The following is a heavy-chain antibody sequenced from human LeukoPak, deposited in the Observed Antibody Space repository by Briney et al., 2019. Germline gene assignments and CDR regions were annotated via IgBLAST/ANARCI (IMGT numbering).Heavy chain of an antibody. D-gene: IGHD6-13*01. CDR2: ISGSGGST. J-gene: IGHJ4*02. CDR1: GFTFSNYA. V-gene: IGHV3-23*01. CDR3: TKDQHLGNVHLH. Sequence: GGSLRLSCAASGFTFSNYAMSWVRQAPGKGLEWVSTISGSGGSTYYADSVKGRFTISRDISKNTLYLQMNSLRAEDTAVYYCTKDQHLGNVHLHWGQGTLVTVSS.